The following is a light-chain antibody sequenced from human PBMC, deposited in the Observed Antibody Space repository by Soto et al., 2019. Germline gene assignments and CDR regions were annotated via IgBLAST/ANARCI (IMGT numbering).Light chain of an antibody. CDR2: LTS. CDR1: QGVNTR. Sequence: VLTQFAPTPSSFPGARVTLSCRASQGVNTRLAWYQHRPGQAPRLLIYLTSNRAAGIPARFSGTGSGTDFTLTISNVQPEDFAIYYCHQRQRWPRTFGQGTKVDIK. CDR3: HQRQRWPRT. J-gene: IGKJ1*01. V-gene: IGKV3-11*01.